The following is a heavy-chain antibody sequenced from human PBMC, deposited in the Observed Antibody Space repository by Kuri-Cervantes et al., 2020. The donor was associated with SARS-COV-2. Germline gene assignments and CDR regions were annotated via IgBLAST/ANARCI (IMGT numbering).Heavy chain of an antibody. V-gene: IGHV3-21*01. D-gene: IGHD3-22*01. Sequence: GESLKISCTASGFTFNSYNMKWVRQAPGRGLEWVSGIGPSNTYIYYADSLKGRFTISKDNARNSVYLQMNSLRAEDTAVYYCARDGTYYYDPENYMDVWGKGTTVTVSS. CDR3: ARDGTYYYDPENYMDV. J-gene: IGHJ6*03. CDR2: IGPSNTYI. CDR1: GFTFNSYN.